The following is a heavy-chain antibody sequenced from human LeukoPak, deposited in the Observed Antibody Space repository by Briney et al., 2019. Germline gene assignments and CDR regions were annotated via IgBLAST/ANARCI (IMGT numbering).Heavy chain of an antibody. V-gene: IGHV4-4*09. CDR3: ANSYDGKIVPFDN. Sequence: PSETLSLTCTVPDGSISNSFWNWVWQPPGKGLEWIAYIHTSGSTNYNPAFKSRVTLSVDTSKSQFSLRLNSVTASDTAAYYCANSYDGKIVPFDNWGQGTLVTVSS. CDR2: IHTSGST. CDR1: DGSISNSF. D-gene: IGHD4-23*01. J-gene: IGHJ4*02.